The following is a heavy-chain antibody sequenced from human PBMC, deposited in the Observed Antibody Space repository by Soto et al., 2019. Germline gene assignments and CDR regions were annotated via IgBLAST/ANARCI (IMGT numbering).Heavy chain of an antibody. CDR2: ISSGGST. CDR3: ARDTLGGAYDFCH. CDR1: GFSVSNLY. J-gene: IGHJ4*02. Sequence: EVQLVESGGGLVQPGGSLRLSCAASGFSVSNLYMTWVRQAPGKGLEGVSVISSGGSTYYADSVKGRFTISRDNSKNTLYLEMKSLRAGDTAVYYCARDTLGGAYDFCHGGQGTLVTVSS. D-gene: IGHD3-3*01. V-gene: IGHV3-66*01.